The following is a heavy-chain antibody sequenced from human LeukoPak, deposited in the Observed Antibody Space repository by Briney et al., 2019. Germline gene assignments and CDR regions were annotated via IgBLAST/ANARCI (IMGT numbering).Heavy chain of an antibody. Sequence: SVKVSCKASGGTFSSYAISWVRQAPGQGLEWMGRIIPIFGTANYAQKFQGRVTITTDESTSTAYMEMSSLRSEDTAVYYCARDQGYSSGWSLGYWGQGTLVTVSS. CDR2: IIPIFGTA. J-gene: IGHJ4*02. CDR1: GGTFSSYA. D-gene: IGHD6-19*01. CDR3: ARDQGYSSGWSLGY. V-gene: IGHV1-69*05.